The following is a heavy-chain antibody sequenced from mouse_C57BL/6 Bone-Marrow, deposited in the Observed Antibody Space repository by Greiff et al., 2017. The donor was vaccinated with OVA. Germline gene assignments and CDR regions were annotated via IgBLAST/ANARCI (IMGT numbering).Heavy chain of an antibody. V-gene: IGHV1-72*01. CDR1: GYTFTSYW. J-gene: IGHJ3*01. CDR3: AKGSRFDY. Sequence: VQLQEPGAELVKPGASVKLSCNASGYTFTSYWMHWVKQRPGRGLEWIGRIDPNSGGTKYNEKFKSKATLTVDKPSSTAYMQLSSLTSEDTAVYYCAKGSRFDYWGQGTLVTVSA. CDR2: IDPNSGGT.